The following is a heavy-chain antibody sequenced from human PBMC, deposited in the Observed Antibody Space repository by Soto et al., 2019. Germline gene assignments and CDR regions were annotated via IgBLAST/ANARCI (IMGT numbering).Heavy chain of an antibody. J-gene: IGHJ2*01. D-gene: IGHD3-10*01. CDR1: GFTISNAW. V-gene: IGHV3-15*07. CDR3: TTLGVRGVWYFDL. CDR2: IKSKTDGGTT. Sequence: EVQLVESGGGLVKPGGSLRLSCAASGFTISNAWMNGVRQAPGKGLEWVGRIKSKTDGGTTDYAAPVKGRFTISRDDSKNTLYLQMNSLKTEDTAVYYCTTLGVRGVWYFDLWGRGTLVTVSS.